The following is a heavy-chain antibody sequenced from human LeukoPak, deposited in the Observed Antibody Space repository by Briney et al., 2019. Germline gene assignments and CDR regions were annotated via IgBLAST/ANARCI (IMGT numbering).Heavy chain of an antibody. V-gene: IGHV4-39*01. CDR2: IYYSGST. J-gene: IGHJ4*02. CDR3: ARRPYSGNDYFDS. D-gene: IGHD5-12*01. CDR1: GGSISSYY. Sequence: SETLSLTCTVPGGSISSYYWGWIRQPLAKGLGWIGNIYYSGSTYYSPSLKSRVTISIDTSKNQFSLKLTSVTAADTAVYFCARRPYSGNDYFDSWGQGTLVTVSS.